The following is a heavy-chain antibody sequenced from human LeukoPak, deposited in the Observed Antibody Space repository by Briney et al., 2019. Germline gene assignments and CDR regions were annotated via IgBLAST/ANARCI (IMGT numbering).Heavy chain of an antibody. Sequence: PSETLSLTCTVSGGSISSSSYYWGWIRQPPGKGLEWIGSIYYSGNTYYNPSLKSRVTVSVDTSKNQFSLKLSSVTAADTAVYYCARQLPKYCSSTSCYMVYAFDIWGQGTVVTVSS. CDR1: GGSISSSSYY. V-gene: IGHV4-39*01. J-gene: IGHJ3*02. CDR3: ARQLPKYCSSTSCYMVYAFDI. CDR2: IYYSGNT. D-gene: IGHD2-2*02.